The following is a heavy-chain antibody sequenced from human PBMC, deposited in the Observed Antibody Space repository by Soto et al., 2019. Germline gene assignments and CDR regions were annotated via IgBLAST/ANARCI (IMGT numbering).Heavy chain of an antibody. Sequence: GGSLRLSCVVFEYTLSDAWMSWVRQAPGKGLEWVARINRKIDGETTEYAAPVEGRFTIARDDSKKTLYLQMSSLKIEDTDVYVCTADHWSWGQGTLVTVSS. J-gene: IGHJ4*02. CDR3: TADHWS. D-gene: IGHD3-3*01. V-gene: IGHV3-15*01. CDR1: EYTLSDAW. CDR2: INRKIDGETT.